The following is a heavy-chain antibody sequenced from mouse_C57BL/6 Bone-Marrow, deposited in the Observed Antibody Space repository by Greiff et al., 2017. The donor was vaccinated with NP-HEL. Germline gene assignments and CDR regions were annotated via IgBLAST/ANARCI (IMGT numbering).Heavy chain of an antibody. CDR3: ARREDSSGYGGAMDY. V-gene: IGHV1-47*01. J-gene: IGHJ4*01. D-gene: IGHD3-2*02. CDR2: FHPYNDDT. Sequence: QVQLKESGAELVKPGASVKMSCKASGYTFTTYPIEWMKQNHGKSLEWIGNFHPYNDDTKYNEKFKGKATLTVEKSSSTVYLELSRLTSDDSAVYYCARREDSSGYGGAMDYWGQGTSVTVSS. CDR1: GYTFTTYP.